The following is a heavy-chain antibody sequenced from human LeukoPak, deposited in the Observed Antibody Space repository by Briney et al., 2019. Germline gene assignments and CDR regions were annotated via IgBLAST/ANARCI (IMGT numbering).Heavy chain of an antibody. Sequence: SVKVSCKASGYTFSGYYMHWVRQAPGQGLEWMGWINPNSGDTHYAKRFQGRVTMTWDTSISTAYMELSRLYYDDTAVYSCARDLTATAAFDCWGQGTLVTVSS. CDR2: INPNSGDT. V-gene: IGHV1-2*02. D-gene: IGHD6-13*01. CDR1: GYTFSGYY. J-gene: IGHJ4*02. CDR3: ARDLTATAAFDC.